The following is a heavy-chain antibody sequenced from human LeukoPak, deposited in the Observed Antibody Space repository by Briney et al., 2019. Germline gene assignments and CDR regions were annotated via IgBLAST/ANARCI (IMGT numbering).Heavy chain of an antibody. CDR3: AADIVVVPAAMGWFDP. Sequence: PGGSLRLSCVASGFTVSSNYMTWVRQAPGKGLEWVSVIYSGGNTYYTDSVGGRFTISRDNSKNTLFLQMNSLRVEDTAVYYCAADIVVVPAAMGWFDPWGQGTLVTVSS. V-gene: IGHV3-53*01. D-gene: IGHD2-2*01. CDR1: GFTVSSNY. J-gene: IGHJ5*02. CDR2: IYSGGNT.